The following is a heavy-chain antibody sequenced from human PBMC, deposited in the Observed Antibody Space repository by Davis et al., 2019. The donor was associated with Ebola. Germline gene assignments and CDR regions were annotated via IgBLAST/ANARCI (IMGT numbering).Heavy chain of an antibody. CDR3: ARETGDDFWSGYHDY. V-gene: IGHV3-33*08. CDR2: IWYAGSNK. D-gene: IGHD3-3*01. Sequence: GESLKISCAASGFTFSSYGMHWVRQAPGKGLEWVAVIWYAGSNKYYADSVKGRFTISRDNSKNTLYLQMNSLRAEDTAVYYCARETGDDFWSGYHDYWGQGILVTVSS. CDR1: GFTFSSYG. J-gene: IGHJ4*02.